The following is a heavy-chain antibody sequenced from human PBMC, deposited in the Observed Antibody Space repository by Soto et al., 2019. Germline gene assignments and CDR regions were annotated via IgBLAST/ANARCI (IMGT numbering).Heavy chain of an antibody. CDR2: LFYSGST. CDR1: GGSISSSSYY. D-gene: IGHD4-17*01. J-gene: IGHJ4*02. Sequence: ASETLSLTCTVSGGSISSSSYYWGWIRQPPGKGLEWIGSLFYSGSTYYNPSLKGRLTISVDTSKNQFSLKLSSVTAADTAVYYCARGMTTVTTFDYWGQGTLVTVSS. CDR3: ARGMTTVTTFDY. V-gene: IGHV4-39*01.